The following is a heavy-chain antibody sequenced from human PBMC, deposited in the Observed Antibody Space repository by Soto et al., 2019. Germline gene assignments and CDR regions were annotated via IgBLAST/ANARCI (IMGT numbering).Heavy chain of an antibody. J-gene: IGHJ4*02. CDR1: GFNFSNHW. V-gene: IGHV3-74*01. D-gene: IGHD5-12*01. Sequence: EVQLVESGGGLVQPGGSLRLSCAASGFNFSNHWMHWVRQAPGKGLVWVSRIKTDGSYTNYADSVKGRFTISRDNAKNTLYRQMNSLRADDTAMYYCVRSPYSGWVDYGGQGTLVTVSS. CDR2: IKTDGSYT. CDR3: VRSPYSGWVDY.